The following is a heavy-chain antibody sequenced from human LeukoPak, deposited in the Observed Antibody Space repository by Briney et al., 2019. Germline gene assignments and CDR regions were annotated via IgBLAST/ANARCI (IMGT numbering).Heavy chain of an antibody. CDR3: ARAIAVAGADNDY. CDR2: ISYDGSNK. Sequence: PGRSLRLSCAASGFTFSSYAMHWVRQAPGKGLEWVAVISYDGSNKYYADSVTGRFTISRDNSKNTLYLQMNSLRAEDTAVYYCARAIAVAGADNDYWGQGTLVTVSS. V-gene: IGHV3-30-3*01. CDR1: GFTFSSYA. J-gene: IGHJ4*02. D-gene: IGHD6-19*01.